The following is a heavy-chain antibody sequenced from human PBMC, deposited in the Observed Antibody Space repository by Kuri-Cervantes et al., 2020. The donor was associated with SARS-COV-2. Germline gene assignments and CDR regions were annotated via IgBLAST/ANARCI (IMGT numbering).Heavy chain of an antibody. V-gene: IGHV1-2*02. CDR1: GYTFTGYY. CDR3: ARSYDLWSGPSGSAFDI. J-gene: IGHJ3*02. D-gene: IGHD3-3*01. Sequence: ASVKVSCKASGYTFTGYYMHWVRQAPGQGLEWMGWINPNSGGTNYAQKFQGRVTMTRDTSISTAYMELSSLRSEDTAVYYCARSYDLWSGPSGSAFDIWGQGTMVTVSS. CDR2: INPNSGGT.